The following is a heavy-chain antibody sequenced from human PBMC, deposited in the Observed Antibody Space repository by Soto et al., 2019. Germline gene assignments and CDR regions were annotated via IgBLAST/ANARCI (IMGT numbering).Heavy chain of an antibody. Sequence: GGSLRLSCAASGFTFSSYGMHWVRRAPGKGLEWVAVIWYDGSYKYYADSVKGRFTISGDNSKNTLFPQMDSLRAEDTAVYYCARDPRKTSVTTSVDYWGQGTLVTVSS. CDR3: ARDPRKTSVTTSVDY. J-gene: IGHJ4*02. D-gene: IGHD4-17*01. CDR1: GFTFSSYG. CDR2: IWYDGSYK. V-gene: IGHV3-33*01.